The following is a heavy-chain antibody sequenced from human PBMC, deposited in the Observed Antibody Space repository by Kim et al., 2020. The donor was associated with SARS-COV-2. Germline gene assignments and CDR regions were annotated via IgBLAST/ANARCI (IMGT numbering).Heavy chain of an antibody. D-gene: IGHD4-17*01. Sequence: GGSLRLSCAASGFTFSSFRMSWVRQAPGKGLEWVANVKDDGSEEYYVDSVKGRFTISRDNAKNSLYLQMNSLRAEDTAVYYCASGHGDFDYWGQGTLVTVSS. V-gene: IGHV3-7*01. CDR3: ASGHGDFDY. CDR2: VKDDGSEE. J-gene: IGHJ4*02. CDR1: GFTFSSFR.